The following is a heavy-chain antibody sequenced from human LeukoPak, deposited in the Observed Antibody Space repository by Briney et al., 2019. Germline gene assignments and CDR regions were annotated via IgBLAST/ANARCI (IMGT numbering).Heavy chain of an antibody. CDR3: ARDGCRTSSDALEI. J-gene: IGHJ3*02. D-gene: IGHD2-2*01. V-gene: IGHV4-4*07. Sequence: KSSETLSLTCSVSGGSISTYYWSWIRQPAGKGLEWIGRIYTTGGTNYNPSLKSRVTMSVDTSKNQFSLKLTSVTAADTAVYYCARDGCRTSSDALEIWGQGTIVTLSS. CDR1: GGSISTYY. CDR2: IYTTGGT.